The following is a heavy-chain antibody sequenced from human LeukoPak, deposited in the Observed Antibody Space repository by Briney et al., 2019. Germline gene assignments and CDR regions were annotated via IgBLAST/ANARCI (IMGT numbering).Heavy chain of an antibody. D-gene: IGHD3-22*01. J-gene: IGHJ4*02. CDR1: GYTFTGYY. Sequence: ASVKVSCKTSGYTFTGYYIHWVRQAPGQGLEWMGWISAYNGNTNYAQKLQGRVTMTTDTSTSTAYMELSRLRSDDTAVYYCATDVITMIVVVTDYWGQGTLVTVSS. CDR2: ISAYNGNT. V-gene: IGHV1-18*04. CDR3: ATDVITMIVVVTDY.